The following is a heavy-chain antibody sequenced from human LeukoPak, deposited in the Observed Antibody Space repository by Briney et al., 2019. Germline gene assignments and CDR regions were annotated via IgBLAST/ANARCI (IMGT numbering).Heavy chain of an antibody. V-gene: IGHV3-74*01. J-gene: IGHJ4*02. D-gene: IGHD6-19*01. CDR2: MNSDGSST. CDR3: ATVSRSSGRGYFDY. Sequence: QPGGSLRLSCAASGFPFSNYWMHWVRQAPGKGLVWVSRMNSDGSSTSYADSVKGRFTISRDNAKNTLYLQMNSLRAEDAVVYYCATVSRSSGRGYFDYWGPGTLVTVSS. CDR1: GFPFSNYW.